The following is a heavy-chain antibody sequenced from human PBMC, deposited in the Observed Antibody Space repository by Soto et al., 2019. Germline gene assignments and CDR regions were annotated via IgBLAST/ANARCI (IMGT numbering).Heavy chain of an antibody. D-gene: IGHD2-2*02. J-gene: IGHJ6*02. CDR3: AHNLGDIVVVPAAIRNYYYYGMDV. CDR1: GFTFSSYA. Sequence: GGSLRLSCAASGFTFSSYAMSWVRQAPGKGLEWVSAISGSGGSTYYADSVKGRFTISRDNSKNTLYLQMNSLRAEDTAVYYCAHNLGDIVVVPAAIRNYYYYGMDVWGQGTTVTVSS. V-gene: IGHV3-23*01. CDR2: ISGSGGST.